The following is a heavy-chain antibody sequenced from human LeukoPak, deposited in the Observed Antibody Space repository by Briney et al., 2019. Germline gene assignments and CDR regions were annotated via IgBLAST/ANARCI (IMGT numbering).Heavy chain of an antibody. D-gene: IGHD1-26*01. CDR1: GLTFSNSW. CDR2: INNEGTTI. CDR3: VKDEIEGVIGAAPWY. V-gene: IGHV3-74*01. J-gene: IGHJ4*02. Sequence: PGGSLRLSCEASGLTFSNSWMHWVRQAPGKGLVWVSRINNEGTTISYADSVKGRFTVSRDNSKNTLYLQMNSLRAEDTAFYRCVKDEIEGVIGAAPWYWGQGTLVTVSS.